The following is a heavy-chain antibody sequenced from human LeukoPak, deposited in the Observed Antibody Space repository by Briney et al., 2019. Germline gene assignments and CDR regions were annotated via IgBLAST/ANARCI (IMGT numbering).Heavy chain of an antibody. CDR3: GRGSVGFGELNY. V-gene: IGHV3-33*01. J-gene: IGHJ4*02. D-gene: IGHD3-10*01. CDR1: GFTFSSYG. Sequence: GRSLRLSCAASGFTFSSYGMHWVRQAPGKGLEWVAVIWYDGSNKYYADSVKGRFTISRDNSKTTLYLQMNSLRAEDTAVYYCGRGSVGFGELNYWGQGTLVTVSS. CDR2: IWYDGSNK.